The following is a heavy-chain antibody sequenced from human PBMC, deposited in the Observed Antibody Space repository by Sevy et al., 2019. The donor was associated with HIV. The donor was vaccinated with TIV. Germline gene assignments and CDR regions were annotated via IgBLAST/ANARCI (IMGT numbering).Heavy chain of an antibody. CDR1: GFTFSSYW. D-gene: IGHD3-10*01. J-gene: IGHJ6*02. V-gene: IGHV3-7*01. CDR2: IKQDGSEK. Sequence: GGSLRLSCAASGFTFSSYWMSWVRQAPGKGLEWVANIKQDGSEKYYVDSVKGRFTISRDNAKNSLYLQMNSLRAEDTAVDYCARSGGSGSYWGWGYYYYGMDVWGQGTTVTVSS. CDR3: ARSGGSGSYWGWGYYYYGMDV.